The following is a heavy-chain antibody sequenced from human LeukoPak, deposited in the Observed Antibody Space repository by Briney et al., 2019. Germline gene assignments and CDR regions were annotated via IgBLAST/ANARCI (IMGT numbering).Heavy chain of an antibody. V-gene: IGHV3-74*01. J-gene: IGHJ3*02. CDR3: ARRSAAKDAFDI. Sequence: PGGSLRLSCAASGFTFSSYWMHWVRQAPGKGLVWVSRINSDGSSTGYADPVKGRFTISRDNAKNTLYLQMNSLRAEDTAVYYCARRSAAKDAFDIWGQGTMVTVSS. D-gene: IGHD6-25*01. CDR2: INSDGSST. CDR1: GFTFSSYW.